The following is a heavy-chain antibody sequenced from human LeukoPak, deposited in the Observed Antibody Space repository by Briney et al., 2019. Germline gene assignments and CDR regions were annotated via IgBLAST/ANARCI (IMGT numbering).Heavy chain of an antibody. D-gene: IGHD3/OR15-3a*01. CDR1: GYSFTSSW. V-gene: IGHV5-51*01. CDR2: VYAGDFDT. Sequence: GESLKISCKGSGYSFTSSWIGWVRQMPGKGLEWMGTVYAGDFDTRYSPSFQGQVTMSADKSTSTAFLQWRSLKASDTAMYYCARLGSNYFYYTMDVWGQGTAVTVSS. J-gene: IGHJ6*02. CDR3: ARLGSNYFYYTMDV.